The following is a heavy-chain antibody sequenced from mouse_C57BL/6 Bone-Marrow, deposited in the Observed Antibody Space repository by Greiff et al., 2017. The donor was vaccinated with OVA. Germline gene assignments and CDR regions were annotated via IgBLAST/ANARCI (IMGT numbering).Heavy chain of an antibody. CDR2: INPSSGYT. V-gene: IGHV1-7*01. D-gene: IGHD1-1*01. CDR3: ARRGYLLPEGFAY. CDR1: GYTFTSYW. Sequence: VQLQQSGAELAKPGASVTLSCKASGYTFTSYWMHWVKQRPGQGLEWIGDINPSSGYTKYNQKFKDKATLTADKSSSTAYMQLSSLTYEDSAVYYCARRGYLLPEGFAYWGQGTLVTVSA. J-gene: IGHJ3*01.